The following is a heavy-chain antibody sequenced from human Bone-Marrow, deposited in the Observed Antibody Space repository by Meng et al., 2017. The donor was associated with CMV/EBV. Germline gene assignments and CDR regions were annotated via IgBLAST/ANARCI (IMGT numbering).Heavy chain of an antibody. Sequence: GGSLRLSCAASEFTFSSYWMSWVRQAPGKGLEWVANIKQDGSEKYYVDSVKGRFTISRDNAKNSLYLQMNSLRAEDTAVYYCARGSQYCDSTRCYLGEMDVWGQGTTVTFSS. V-gene: IGHV3-7*04. CDR3: ARGSQYCDSTRCYLGEMDV. J-gene: IGHJ6*02. D-gene: IGHD2/OR15-2a*01. CDR1: EFTFSSYW. CDR2: IKQDGSEK.